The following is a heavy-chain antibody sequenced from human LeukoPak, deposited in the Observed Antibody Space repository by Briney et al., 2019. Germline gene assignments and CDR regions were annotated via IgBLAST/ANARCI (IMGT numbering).Heavy chain of an antibody. Sequence: GGSLRLSCAASGFTFSSYAMSWVRQAPGKGLEWVSAISGSGGSTYYADSVKGRFTISRDNSKNTPYLQMNSLRAEDTAVYYCAKHSSSWQYEYFQHWGQGTLVTVSS. J-gene: IGHJ1*01. V-gene: IGHV3-23*01. D-gene: IGHD6-13*01. CDR3: AKHSSSWQYEYFQH. CDR2: ISGSGGST. CDR1: GFTFSSYA.